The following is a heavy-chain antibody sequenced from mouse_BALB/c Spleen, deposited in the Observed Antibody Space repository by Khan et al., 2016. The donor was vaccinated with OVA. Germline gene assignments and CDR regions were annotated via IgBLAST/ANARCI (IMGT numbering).Heavy chain of an antibody. J-gene: IGHJ2*01. Sequence: VQLKESGPGLVKPSQSLSLTCTVTGYSITTDYAWNWIRQFPGNKLEWMGYISYSGNTKYNPSLKSRISITRDTSKTQFFLQLKSVTTEDTARYDCARVYGGDFDYWGQGTTLTVSS. CDR1: GYSITTDYA. CDR3: ARVYGGDFDY. V-gene: IGHV3-2*02. CDR2: ISYSGNT. D-gene: IGHD1-1*01.